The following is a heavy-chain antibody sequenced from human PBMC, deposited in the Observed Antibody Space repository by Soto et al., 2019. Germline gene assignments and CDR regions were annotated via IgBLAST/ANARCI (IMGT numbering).Heavy chain of an antibody. CDR2: ISNGGGAI. CDR3: PRRGSTVTFTY. J-gene: IGHJ4*02. D-gene: IGHD4-17*01. V-gene: IGHV3-11*01. Sequence: QVQLVESGGGLVKPGGSLRLSCAASGFTFSDYYMSWIRQAPGKGLEWISYISNGGGAISYAGSVKGRFTISRDNAKNSLFLQMNNLRAEDTAVYYCPRRGSTVTFTYWGQGTLVTVSS. CDR1: GFTFSDYY.